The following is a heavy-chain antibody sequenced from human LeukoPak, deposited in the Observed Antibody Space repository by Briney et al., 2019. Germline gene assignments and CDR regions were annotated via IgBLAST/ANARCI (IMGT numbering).Heavy chain of an antibody. D-gene: IGHD2-21*02. J-gene: IGHJ6*03. CDR3: ARGTTALMDV. CDR1: GFTLTTYS. CDR2: ISISSSYI. Sequence: GGSLRLSCAASGFTLTTYSMTWVRQAPGKGLEWVSSISISSSYIYYSDSVKGRFTVSRDNARNSLYLQMNSLRAEDTAVYYCARGTTALMDVWGKGTTVTVSS. V-gene: IGHV3-21*01.